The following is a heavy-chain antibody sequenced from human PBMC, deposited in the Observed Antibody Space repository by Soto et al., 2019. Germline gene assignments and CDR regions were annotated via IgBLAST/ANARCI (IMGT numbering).Heavy chain of an antibody. V-gene: IGHV1-46*01. J-gene: IGHJ5*02. CDR3: ARDLAAGDL. CDR2: INPMGGST. CDR1: GYTFINYY. Sequence: ASVKVSCKASGYTFINYYIHWVRQAPGQGLEWMAIINPMGGSTNYAQEFQGRVTLTSDTSTSTVYMELSSLRFEDTTLFYCARDLAAGDLWGQGTLVTVSS. D-gene: IGHD6-13*01.